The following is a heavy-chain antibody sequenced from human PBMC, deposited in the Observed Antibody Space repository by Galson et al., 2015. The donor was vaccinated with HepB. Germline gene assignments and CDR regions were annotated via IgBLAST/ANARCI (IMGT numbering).Heavy chain of an antibody. CDR3: ARRRLGYYDRSGYPNWYFDL. CDR2: IYSGGST. V-gene: IGHV3-53*04. CDR1: GFTVSSNY. D-gene: IGHD3-22*01. Sequence: SLRLSCAASGFTVSSNYMTWVRQAPGKGLEWVSVIYSGGSTYYADSVKGRFTISRHNSKNTLYLQMNSLRVEDTAVYYCARRRLGYYDRSGYPNWYFDLWGRGTLVTVSS. J-gene: IGHJ2*01.